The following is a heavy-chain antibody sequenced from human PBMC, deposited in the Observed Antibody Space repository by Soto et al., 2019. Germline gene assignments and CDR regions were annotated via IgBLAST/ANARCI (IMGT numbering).Heavy chain of an antibody. Sequence: QLQLQESGPGLVKPSETLSLTCTVSGGSISSSSYYWGWIRQPPGKGLEWIGSIYYSGSTYYNPSLKSRVTISVDTSKNQFSLKLSSVTAADTAVYYCAVERPWNDVGSYGYWGQGTLVTVSS. CDR1: GGSISSSSYY. J-gene: IGHJ4*02. CDR2: IYYSGST. CDR3: AVERPWNDVGSYGY. V-gene: IGHV4-39*01. D-gene: IGHD1-1*01.